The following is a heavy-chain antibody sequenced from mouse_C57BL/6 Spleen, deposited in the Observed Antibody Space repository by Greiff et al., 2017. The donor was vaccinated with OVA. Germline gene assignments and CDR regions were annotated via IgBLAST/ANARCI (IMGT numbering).Heavy chain of an antibody. CDR3: ARGYYGSSPWFAY. D-gene: IGHD1-1*01. J-gene: IGHJ3*01. V-gene: IGHV5-17*01. CDR2: ISSGSSTI. Sequence: EVNLVESGGGLVKPGGSLKLSCAASGFTFSDYGMHWVRQAPEKGLEWVAYISSGSSTIYYADTVKGRFTISRDNAKNTLFLQMTSLRSEDTAMYYCARGYYGSSPWFAYWGQGTLVTVSA. CDR1: GFTFSDYG.